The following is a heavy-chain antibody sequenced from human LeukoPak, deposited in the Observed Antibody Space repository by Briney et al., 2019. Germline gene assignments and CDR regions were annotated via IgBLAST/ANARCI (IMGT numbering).Heavy chain of an antibody. Sequence: LSLTCTVYGGSFNRYFYSWIRQAPGKGLEWVSYISSSGSTIYYADSVKGRFTISRDNAKNSLYLQMNSLRAEDTAVYYCASERGAASGSDYWGQGTLVTVSS. J-gene: IGHJ4*02. D-gene: IGHD6-13*01. V-gene: IGHV3-11*04. CDR2: ISSSGSTI. CDR3: ASERGAASGSDY. CDR1: GGSFNRYF.